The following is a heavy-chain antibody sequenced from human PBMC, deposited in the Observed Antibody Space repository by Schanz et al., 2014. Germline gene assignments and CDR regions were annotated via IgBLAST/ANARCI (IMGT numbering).Heavy chain of an antibody. CDR3: AREDCSATSCYFRY. Sequence: EVQLLESGGTVVQPGGSLRLSCAASGFTFSNYAMGWVRQTPGKGLEWVSTLSGSGAGTFYADSVKGRFTISRDNSENTLYLQMNTLRAEDTAVYYCAREDCSATSCYFRYWGQGTLVTVSS. D-gene: IGHD2-21*01. V-gene: IGHV3-23*01. CDR2: LSGSGAGT. CDR1: GFTFSNYA. J-gene: IGHJ4*03.